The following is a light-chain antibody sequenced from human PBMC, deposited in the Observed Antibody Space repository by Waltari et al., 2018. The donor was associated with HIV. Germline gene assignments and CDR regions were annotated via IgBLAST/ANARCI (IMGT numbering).Light chain of an antibody. CDR3: MQAKQLPLT. Sequence: DIVLTQNPPSSPVTICQPASISCRSSHTLVHSDGNIYLSWLQQRPGQPQRLLIYKASKRFSGGPDRFSGSGTGRDFTLKINKVEVEDIATYYCMQAKQLPLTFGQGTRLEIK. V-gene: IGKV2-24*01. J-gene: IGKJ5*01. CDR1: HTLVHSDGNIY. CDR2: KAS.